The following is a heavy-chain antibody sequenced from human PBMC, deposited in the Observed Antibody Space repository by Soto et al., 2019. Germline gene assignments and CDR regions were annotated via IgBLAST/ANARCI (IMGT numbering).Heavy chain of an antibody. CDR3: ARGETMVRGVINHRE. CDR2: IIPILGIA. D-gene: IGHD3-10*01. J-gene: IGHJ4*02. CDR1: GGTFSSYT. Sequence: ASVKVSCKASGGTFSSYTISWVRQAPGQGLEWMGRIIPILGIANYAQKFQGRVTITADKSTSTAYMELSSLRSEDTAVYYCARGETMVRGVINHREWGQGTLVTVSS. V-gene: IGHV1-69*02.